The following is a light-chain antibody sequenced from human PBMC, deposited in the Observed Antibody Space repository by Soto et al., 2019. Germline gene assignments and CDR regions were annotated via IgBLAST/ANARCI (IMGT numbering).Light chain of an antibody. J-gene: IGKJ2*01. CDR1: QSVSSSH. CDR2: DAS. V-gene: IGKV3-20*01. Sequence: EVVLTQSPGTLSSSPGEGATLSCRASQSVSSSHLAWYQQKPGQAPRLLIYDASIRASGIPDRFSGSGSGTDFTLTISRLEPEDFAVYYCQQYGTSPVTFGQGTKLEMK. CDR3: QQYGTSPVT.